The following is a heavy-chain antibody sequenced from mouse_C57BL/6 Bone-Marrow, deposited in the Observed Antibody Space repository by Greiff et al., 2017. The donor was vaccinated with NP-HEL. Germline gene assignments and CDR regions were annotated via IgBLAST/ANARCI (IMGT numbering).Heavy chain of an antibody. V-gene: IGHV1-20*01. J-gene: IGHJ2*01. Sequence: VQLQQSGPELVKPGDSVKISCKASGYSFTGYFMNWVMQSHGKSLEWIGRINPYNGDTFYNQKFKGKATLTVDKSSSTAHMELRSLTSEDSAVYDCARTYYGSSLLDYWGQGTTLTVSS. CDR3: ARTYYGSSLLDY. CDR1: GYSFTGYF. D-gene: IGHD1-1*01. CDR2: INPYNGDT.